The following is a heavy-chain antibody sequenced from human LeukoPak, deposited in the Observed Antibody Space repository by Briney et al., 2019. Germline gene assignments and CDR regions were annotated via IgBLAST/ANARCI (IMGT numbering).Heavy chain of an antibody. J-gene: IGHJ3*02. V-gene: IGHV3-23*01. D-gene: IGHD6-13*01. CDR1: GFTFSSYA. CDR3: AKDTITAAGIDAFDI. CDR2: IVGSGAGT. Sequence: GGSLRLSCAASGFTFSSYAMSWVRQAPGKGLEWVSFIVGSGAGTYYADSVKGRFTISRDNSKNTLYVQMNSLRAEDTAVYYCAKDTITAAGIDAFDIWGQGTMVTVSS.